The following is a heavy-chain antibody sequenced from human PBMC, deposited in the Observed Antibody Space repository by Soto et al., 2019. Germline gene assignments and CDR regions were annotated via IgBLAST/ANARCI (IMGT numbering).Heavy chain of an antibody. CDR3: AKDDGPTADAFDI. V-gene: IGHV3-43*02. CDR2: ISGDGGST. J-gene: IGHJ3*02. Sequence: GGSLRLSCAASGFTFDDYAMHWVRQAPGKGLEWVSLISGDGGSTYYADSVKGRFTISRDNSKNSLYLQMNSLRTEDTAWYHCAKDDGPTADAFDIWGQGTMVTVSS. CDR1: GFTFDDYA.